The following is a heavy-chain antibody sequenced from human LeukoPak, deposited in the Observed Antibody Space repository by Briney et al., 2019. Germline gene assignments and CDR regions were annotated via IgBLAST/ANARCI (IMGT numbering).Heavy chain of an antibody. D-gene: IGHD3-10*01. Sequence: PGGSLRLSCAASGFTFSSYSMNWVRQAPGKGLEWVSSISSSSSYIYYADSVKGRFTISRDNAKNSLYLQMNSLRAEDTAVYYCASDVLLWFGELLPLIHWGQGTLVTVSS. J-gene: IGHJ4*02. V-gene: IGHV3-21*01. CDR3: ASDVLLWFGELLPLIH. CDR2: ISSSSSYI. CDR1: GFTFSSYS.